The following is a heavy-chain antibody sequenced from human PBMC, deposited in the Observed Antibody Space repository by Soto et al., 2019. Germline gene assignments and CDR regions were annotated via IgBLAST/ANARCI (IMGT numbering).Heavy chain of an antibody. CDR3: ARASRGGTTASWYFDY. CDR2: IIPILGIA. Sequence: SVKVSCKASGGTFSSYTISWVRQAPGQGLEWMGRIIPILGIANYAQKFQGRVTITADKSTSTAYMELSSLRSEDTAVYYCARASRGGTTASWYFDYWGQGTLVTVSS. J-gene: IGHJ4*02. D-gene: IGHD4-4*01. V-gene: IGHV1-69*02. CDR1: GGTFSSYT.